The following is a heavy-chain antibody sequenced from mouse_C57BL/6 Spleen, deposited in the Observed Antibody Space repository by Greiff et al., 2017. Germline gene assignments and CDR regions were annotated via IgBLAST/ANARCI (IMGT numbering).Heavy chain of an antibody. CDR2: ISYDGSN. J-gene: IGHJ1*03. CDR1: GYSITSGYY. V-gene: IGHV3-6*01. D-gene: IGHD1-1*01. Sequence: EVKLQESGPGLVKPSQSLSLTCSVTGYSITSGYYWNWIRQFPGNKLEWMGYISYDGSNNYNPSLKNRISITRDTSKNQFFLKLNSVTTEDTATYYCARPDYGSSYWYFDVWGTGTTVTVSS. CDR3: ARPDYGSSYWYFDV.